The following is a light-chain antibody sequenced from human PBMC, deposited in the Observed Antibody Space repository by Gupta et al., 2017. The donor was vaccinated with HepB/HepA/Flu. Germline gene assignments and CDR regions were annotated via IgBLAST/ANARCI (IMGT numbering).Light chain of an antibody. CDR1: QDVNSSY. V-gene: IGKV3-20*01. CDR3: KQYGSSSWT. Sequence: EIVLTQSPGTLSLSPGERATLSCRASQDVNSSYLAWYQQKPGQAPRLLIYGASSRATGIPDRFSGSGSGTDFTLTISRVEPEDFAVYYCKQYGSSSWTFGQGTKVEIK. CDR2: GAS. J-gene: IGKJ1*01.